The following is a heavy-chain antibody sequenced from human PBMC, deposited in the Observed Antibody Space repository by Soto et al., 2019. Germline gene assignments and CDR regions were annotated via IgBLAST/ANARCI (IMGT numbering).Heavy chain of an antibody. D-gene: IGHD2-21*01. CDR3: ARDGAGAYGLGWFDP. Sequence: QLQLQASGPGLVKPSQTLSLTCTVSGDSISRGGYYWNWIRQHPRKGLEWIGYIYHSGSTNYNPSLKSRVTISVDTSKNQLSLKLSNVTAADTAVYYCARDGAGAYGLGWFDPWGQGILVTVSS. CDR1: GDSISRGGYY. CDR2: IYHSGST. V-gene: IGHV4-31*03. J-gene: IGHJ5*02.